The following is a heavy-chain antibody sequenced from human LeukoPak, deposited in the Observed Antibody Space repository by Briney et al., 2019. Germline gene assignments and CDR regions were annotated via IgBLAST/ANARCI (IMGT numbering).Heavy chain of an antibody. J-gene: IGHJ4*02. Sequence: SETLSLTCTVSGGSISSSSYYWGWIRQPPGKGLEWIGSIYYSGSTNYNPSLKSRVTISVDTSKNQFSLKLSSVTAADTAVYYCAREATVTTWRTFDYWGQGTLVTVSS. CDR1: GGSISSSSYY. V-gene: IGHV4-39*07. D-gene: IGHD4-17*01. CDR2: IYYSGST. CDR3: AREATVTTWRTFDY.